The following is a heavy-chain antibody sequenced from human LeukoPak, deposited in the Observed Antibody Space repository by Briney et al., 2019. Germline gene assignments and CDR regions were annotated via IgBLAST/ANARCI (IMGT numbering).Heavy chain of an antibody. D-gene: IGHD6-13*01. CDR1: GFTFSSYA. Sequence: GGSLRLSCAASGFTFSSYAMSWVRQAPGKGLEWVSAISGSGGSTYYADSVKGQFTISRDNSKNTLYLKMNSLRAEDTAVYYCARYSSSWYLKAFFDYWGQGTLVTVSS. CDR3: ARYSSSWYLKAFFDY. V-gene: IGHV3-23*01. J-gene: IGHJ4*02. CDR2: ISGSGGST.